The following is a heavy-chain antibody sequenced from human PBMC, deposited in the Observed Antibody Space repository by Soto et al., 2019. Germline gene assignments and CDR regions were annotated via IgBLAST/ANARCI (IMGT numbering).Heavy chain of an antibody. CDR2: INAGNGNT. D-gene: IGHD3-16*01. CDR3: ARDLSGWGLTTGHFGVDV. J-gene: IGHJ6*02. Sequence: QVRLVQSGTEVKKPGASVMVSCKASGYTFANYAIHWVRQAPGQDFEWMGWINAGNGNTRNSQKFQGRVSFTRDTSATTAHMEVGSLRFEDTAVYHCARDLSGWGLTTGHFGVDVWGQGTTVIVSS. CDR1: GYTFANYA. V-gene: IGHV1-3*01.